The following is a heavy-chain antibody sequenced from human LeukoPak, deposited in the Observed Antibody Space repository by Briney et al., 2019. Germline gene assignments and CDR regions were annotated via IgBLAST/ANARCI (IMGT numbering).Heavy chain of an antibody. V-gene: IGHV3-48*04. CDR2: ISTSSTTI. D-gene: IGHD2-15*01. CDR1: GFTFSSYT. Sequence: LTGGSLRLSCAASGFTFSSYTMNWVRQAPGKGLEWVSYISTSSTTIYYADSVKGRFTISRDNAKDSLYLQMNSLRVEDTAVYYCARDLSGPSFYWGQGTLVTVSS. CDR3: ARDLSGPSFY. J-gene: IGHJ4*02.